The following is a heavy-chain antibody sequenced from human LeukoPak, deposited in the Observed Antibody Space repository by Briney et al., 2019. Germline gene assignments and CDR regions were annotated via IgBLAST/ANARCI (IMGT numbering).Heavy chain of an antibody. CDR2: IISNGGST. J-gene: IGHJ4*02. CDR3: ARDRGYSYGYFDY. Sequence: AGGPLRLSCAASGFTFSNYAMHWVRQAPGKGLEYVSTIISNGGSTYYANSVKGRFTISRDNSKNTLYLQMGSLRAEDTAVYYCARDRGYSYGYFDYWGRGTLVTISS. V-gene: IGHV3-64*01. CDR1: GFTFSNYA. D-gene: IGHD5-18*01.